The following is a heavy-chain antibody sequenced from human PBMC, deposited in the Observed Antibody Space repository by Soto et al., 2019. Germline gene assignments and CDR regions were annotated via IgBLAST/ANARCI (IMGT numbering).Heavy chain of an antibody. CDR1: GDSLTSYY. CDR2: IYYTGKT. CDR3: AKIILTGYYGLEP. D-gene: IGHD3-9*01. V-gene: IGHV4-59*03. Sequence: QVQLQESGPGLVKPSETLSLTCSVSGDSLTSYYWTWVRQPPGKGLEWIGYIYYTGKTNYNPSLKSRVTISMDLSKNQFSLELRSLTAADTAVYYCAKIILTGYYGLEPWGQGTLGIVSA. J-gene: IGHJ5*02.